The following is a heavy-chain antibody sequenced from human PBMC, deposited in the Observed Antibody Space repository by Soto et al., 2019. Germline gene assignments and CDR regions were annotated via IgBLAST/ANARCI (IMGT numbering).Heavy chain of an antibody. V-gene: IGHV3-23*01. CDR2: ISGSGSNT. CDR1: GFTFVGYA. D-gene: IGHD5-18*01. CDR3: AKINIEVTPYYYYGMYV. J-gene: IGHJ6*02. Sequence: GGSLRLSCAASGFTFVGYAMSWVRQAPGKGLEWVSVISGSGSNTYYADFVKGRFTISRDNSKNTLYLQMNSLRAEDTAVYYCAKINIEVTPYYYYGMYVWGQGTTVTVSS.